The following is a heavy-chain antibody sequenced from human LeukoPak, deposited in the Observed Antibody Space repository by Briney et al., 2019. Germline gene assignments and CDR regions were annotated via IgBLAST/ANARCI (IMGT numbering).Heavy chain of an antibody. CDR3: ARVIQPDYYGSGSYTEYYYYMDV. D-gene: IGHD3-10*01. J-gene: IGHJ6*03. CDR2: INPNSGGT. V-gene: IGHV1-2*02. CDR1: GYTFTGYY. Sequence: GASVKVSCKASGYTFTGYYMHWVRQAPGQGLEWMGWINPNSGGTNYAQKFQGRVTMTRDTSISTAYMELSRLRSDDTAVYYCARVIQPDYYGSGSYTEYYYYMDVWGKGTTVTISS.